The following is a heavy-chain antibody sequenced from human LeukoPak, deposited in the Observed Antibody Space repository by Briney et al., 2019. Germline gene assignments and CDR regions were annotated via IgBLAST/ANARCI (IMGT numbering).Heavy chain of an antibody. CDR2: ISSSSRYI. CDR1: GFTFSSYS. CDR3: ARAWRIAAPGTLSY. Sequence: GGSLRLSCAASGFTFSSYSMNWVRQAPGKGLEWVSSISSSSRYIYYADSVKGRFTTSRDNAKKSLYLQMNSLRAEDTAVYYCARAWRIAAPGTLSYWGQGSLVTVSS. J-gene: IGHJ4*02. V-gene: IGHV3-21*01. D-gene: IGHD6-13*01.